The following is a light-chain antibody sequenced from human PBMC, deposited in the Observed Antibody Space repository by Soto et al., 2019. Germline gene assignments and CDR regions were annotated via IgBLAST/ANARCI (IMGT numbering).Light chain of an antibody. V-gene: IGKV1-5*01. Sequence: DIQMTQSPSTLSASVGDRVTITYRASQSISSWSAWYQQKPGKAPKLLIYDASSLQSGVPSRFSGSGSGTEFTLTISSLQPEDVATYYCQYLNSFPLSFGGGTKVDIK. CDR1: QSISSW. J-gene: IGKJ4*01. CDR2: DAS. CDR3: QYLNSFPLS.